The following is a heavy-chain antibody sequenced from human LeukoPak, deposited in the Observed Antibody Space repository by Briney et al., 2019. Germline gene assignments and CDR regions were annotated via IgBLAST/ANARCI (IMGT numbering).Heavy chain of an antibody. Sequence: PSQTLSLTCTVSGGSISSGGYYWSWIRQHPGKGLEWIGYIYYSGSTYYNPSLKSRVTISVDRSKNQFSLKLSSVTAADTAVYYCAREGRDGYTLDYWGQGTLVTVSS. D-gene: IGHD5-12*01. CDR1: GGSISSGGYY. J-gene: IGHJ4*02. CDR2: IYYSGST. V-gene: IGHV4-31*03. CDR3: AREGRDGYTLDY.